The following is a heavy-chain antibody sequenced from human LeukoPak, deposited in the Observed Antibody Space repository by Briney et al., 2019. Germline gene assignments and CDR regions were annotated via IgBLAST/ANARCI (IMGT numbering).Heavy chain of an antibody. Sequence: SETLAFTWPVSDDSISSRKYNWGWMRQPPGKGLEWIGSIYYSGNTYYNPCLKSRVTMSVDTSKNQFSLKLTSVTAADTAVYYCARERCSAGTCYSECYYCYFLDVWGKGTTVTVSS. D-gene: IGHD2-15*01. CDR3: ARERCSAGTCYSECYYCYFLDV. V-gene: IGHV4-39*07. CDR1: DDSISSRKYN. CDR2: IYYSGNT. J-gene: IGHJ6*03.